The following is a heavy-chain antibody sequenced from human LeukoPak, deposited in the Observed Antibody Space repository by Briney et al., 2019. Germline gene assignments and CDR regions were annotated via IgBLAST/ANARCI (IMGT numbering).Heavy chain of an antibody. CDR1: GFTFSNAW. V-gene: IGHV3-15*01. J-gene: IGHJ4*02. CDR2: IKSKTDGGTT. CDR3: TTDLVGATQFDY. Sequence: PGGSLRLACAASGFTFSNAWMSWVRQAPGKGLEWVGRIKSKTDGGTTDYAAPVKGRFTISRDDSKNTLYLQMNSLKTEDTAVYYCTTDLVGATQFDYWGQGTLVTVSS. D-gene: IGHD1-26*01.